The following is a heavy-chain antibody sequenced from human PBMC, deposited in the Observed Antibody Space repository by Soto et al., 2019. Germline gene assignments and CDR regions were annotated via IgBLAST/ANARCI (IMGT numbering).Heavy chain of an antibody. CDR2: TFYRSKWYT. V-gene: IGHV6-1*01. D-gene: IGHD3-10*01. CDR3: ARETSLNYFGPGSYLGWWFDP. CDR1: GDSVSTNSAT. Sequence: PSQTLSLTCAISGDSVSTNSATWNWIRQSPSRGLEWLGRTFYRSKWYTDYAVSVKSRVTINPDTSKNQFSLHLNSVTPEDTAVYYCARETSLNYFGPGSYLGWWFDPWGQGTLVTVSS. J-gene: IGHJ5*02.